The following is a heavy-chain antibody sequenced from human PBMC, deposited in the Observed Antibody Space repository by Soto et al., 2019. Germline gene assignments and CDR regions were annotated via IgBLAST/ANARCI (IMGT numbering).Heavy chain of an antibody. CDR1: GGTFSSYA. CDR2: IIPIFGTA. CDR3: ERDGDGRGRHSAY. D-gene: IGHD3-10*01. J-gene: IGHJ4*02. V-gene: IGHV1-69*13. Sequence: SVKVSCKASGGTFSSYAISWVRQAPGQGLEWMGGIIPIFGTANYAQKFQGRVTITADESTSTAYMELRGLTSDDTAVYYCERDGDGRGRHSAYWGQGTLDPVSP.